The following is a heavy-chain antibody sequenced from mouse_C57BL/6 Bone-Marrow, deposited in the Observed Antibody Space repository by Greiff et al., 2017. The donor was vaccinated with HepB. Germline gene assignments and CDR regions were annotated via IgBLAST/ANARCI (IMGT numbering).Heavy chain of an antibody. J-gene: IGHJ2*01. V-gene: IGHV1-55*01. CDR3: ARSDGMGIATANFDY. CDR1: GYTFTSYW. D-gene: IGHD1-2*01. Sequence: QVQLQQPGAELVKPGASVKMSCKASGYTFTSYWITWVKQRPGQGLEWIGDIYPGSGSTNYNEKFKSKATLTVDTSSSTAYMQRSSLTSEDSAVYYCARSDGMGIATANFDYWGQGTTLTVSS. CDR2: IYPGSGST.